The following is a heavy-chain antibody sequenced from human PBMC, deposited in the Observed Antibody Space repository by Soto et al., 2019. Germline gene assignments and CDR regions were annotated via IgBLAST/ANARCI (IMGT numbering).Heavy chain of an antibody. CDR1: GGTFSSYA. CDR2: IIPIFGTA. V-gene: IGHV1-69*13. J-gene: IGHJ6*02. CDR3: ARVGYGSGSYYNVGGGYYYYGMDV. Sequence: SVKVSCKASGGTFSSYAISWVRQAPGQGLEWMGGIIPIFGTANYAQKFQGRVTITADESTSTAYMELSSLRSEDTAVYYCARVGYGSGSYYNVGGGYYYYGMDVWGQGTTVTVSS. D-gene: IGHD3-10*01.